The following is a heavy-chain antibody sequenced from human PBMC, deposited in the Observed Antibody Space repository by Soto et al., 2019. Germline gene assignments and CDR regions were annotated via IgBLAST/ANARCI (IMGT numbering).Heavy chain of an antibody. J-gene: IGHJ4*02. CDR1: GYTFTRYY. CDR2: INPNSGGT. V-gene: IGHV1-2*04. Sequence: ASVKVSCKASGYTFTRYYMDWVRQAPGQGLEWMGWINPNSGGTNYAQKFQGWVTMTRDTSISTAYMELSRLRSDDTAVYYCARGEGGPRWGSIDYWGQGTLVTV. CDR3: ARGEGGPRWGSIDY. D-gene: IGHD2-21*01.